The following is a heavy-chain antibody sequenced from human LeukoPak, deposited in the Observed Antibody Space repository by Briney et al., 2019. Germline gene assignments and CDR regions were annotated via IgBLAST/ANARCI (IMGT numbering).Heavy chain of an antibody. D-gene: IGHD1-26*01. CDR3: SRVWSGTYYFLDY. Sequence: GESLKISCTASGFTFGDYGMSWVRQAPGKGLEWVGFISTQFYGGTTEYAASVKGRFTISRDASNSVAYLQMNSLKTEDTAVYYCSRVWSGTYYFLDYWGQGTLVTVSA. V-gene: IGHV3-49*04. J-gene: IGHJ4*02. CDR1: GFTFGDYG. CDR2: ISTQFYGGTT.